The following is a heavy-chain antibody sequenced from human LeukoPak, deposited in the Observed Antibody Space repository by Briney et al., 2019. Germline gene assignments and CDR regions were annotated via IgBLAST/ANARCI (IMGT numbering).Heavy chain of an antibody. CDR1: GFTFSSYS. D-gene: IGHD7-27*01. J-gene: IGHJ4*02. V-gene: IGHV3-23*01. Sequence: GGSLRLSCAASGFTFSSYSMNWVRQAPGKGLEWVSTITTSDGNTYYADSVKGRFTVSRDNSRNTLFLQMNSLRAEDTAVYYCAKDGGLWVSAHWGDSWGRGTLVTVSS. CDR3: AKDGGLWVSAHWGDS. CDR2: ITTSDGNT.